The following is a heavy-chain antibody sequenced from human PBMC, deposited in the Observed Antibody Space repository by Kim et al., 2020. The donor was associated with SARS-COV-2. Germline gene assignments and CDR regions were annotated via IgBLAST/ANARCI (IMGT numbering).Heavy chain of an antibody. CDR1: GYTFASYY. Sequence: ASVKVSCKASGYTFASYYMHWVRQAPGQGLEWMGIINPSGGSTSYAQKFQGRVTMTRDTSTSTVYMELSSLRSEDTAVYYCAREGGSGWYASPFDYWGQGTLVTVSS. J-gene: IGHJ4*02. CDR2: INPSGGST. CDR3: AREGGSGWYASPFDY. D-gene: IGHD6-19*01. V-gene: IGHV1-46*01.